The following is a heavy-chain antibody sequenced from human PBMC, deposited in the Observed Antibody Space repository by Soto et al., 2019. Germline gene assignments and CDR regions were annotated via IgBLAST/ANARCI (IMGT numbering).Heavy chain of an antibody. CDR2: ISADGSST. J-gene: IGHJ4*02. D-gene: IGHD2-15*01. V-gene: IGHV3-74*01. Sequence: GGSLRLSCVGSGFTFSSHWMNWVRQAPGEELVWVSRISADGSSTAYADSVKGRFAISRDNAKSTLYLQMNSLRAEDTAMYFCAREVLGRTHSIDYWGQGTLVTVSS. CDR3: AREVLGRTHSIDY. CDR1: GFTFSSHW.